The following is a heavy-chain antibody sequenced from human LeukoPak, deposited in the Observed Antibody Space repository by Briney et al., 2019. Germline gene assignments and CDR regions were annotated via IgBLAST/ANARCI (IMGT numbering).Heavy chain of an antibody. CDR2: INPNSGGT. D-gene: IGHD2-2*01. Sequence: ASVKVSCKAAGYTLTGYYMHWVRQAPGQGLEWMGWINPNSGGTSYAQKFQGRVTMTRDTSISTAYMELSRLRSDDTAVYYCARGRCSSRSCYLFDYWGQGTLVTVSP. J-gene: IGHJ4*02. CDR1: GYTLTGYY. V-gene: IGHV1-2*02. CDR3: ARGRCSSRSCYLFDY.